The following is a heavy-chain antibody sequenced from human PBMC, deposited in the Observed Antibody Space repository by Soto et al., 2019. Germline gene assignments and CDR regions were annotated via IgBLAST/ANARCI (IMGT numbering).Heavy chain of an antibody. CDR2: ISAYNGNT. CDR1: GYTFTSYG. J-gene: IGHJ5*02. Sequence: ASVKVSCQASGYTFTSYGISWVRQAPGQGLEWMGWISAYNGNTNYAQKLQGRVTMTTDTSTSTAYMELRSLRSDDTAVYYCAREDYYDSSGPNWFDPWGQGTLVTVS. CDR3: AREDYYDSSGPNWFDP. V-gene: IGHV1-18*01. D-gene: IGHD3-22*01.